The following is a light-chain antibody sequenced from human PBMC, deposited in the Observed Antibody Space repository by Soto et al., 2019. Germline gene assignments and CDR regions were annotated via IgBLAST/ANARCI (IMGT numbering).Light chain of an antibody. CDR3: HHNGNT. CDR1: QSVSSSY. CDR2: GAS. J-gene: IGKJ2*01. V-gene: IGKV3-20*01. Sequence: EIVLTQSPGTLSLSPGERATLSCRASQSVSSSYLAWYQQKPGQAPRLLIYGASSRATGIPDSFSGSGSGFNFTLSIRKLEPFDVAFYYWHHNGNTFGRGTKLEIK.